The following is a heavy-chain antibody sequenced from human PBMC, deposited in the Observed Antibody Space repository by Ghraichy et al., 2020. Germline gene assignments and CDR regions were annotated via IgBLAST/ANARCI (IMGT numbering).Heavy chain of an antibody. CDR3: ARSLLESSSWYGGYYYYGMDV. D-gene: IGHD6-13*01. V-gene: IGHV1-2*02. J-gene: IGHJ6*02. CDR2: INPNSGGT. Sequence: SVKVSCKASGYTFTGYYMHWVRQAPGQGLEWMGWINPNSGGTNYAQKFQGRVTMTRDTSISTAYMELSRLRSDDTAVYYCARSLLESSSWYGGYYYYGMDVWGQGTTVTVSS. CDR1: GYTFTGYY.